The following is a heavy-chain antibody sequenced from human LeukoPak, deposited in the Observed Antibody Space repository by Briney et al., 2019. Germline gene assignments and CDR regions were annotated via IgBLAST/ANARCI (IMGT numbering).Heavy chain of an antibody. J-gene: IGHJ3*02. V-gene: IGHV3-33*01. D-gene: IGHD1-26*01. CDR2: IWYDGSNK. CDR1: GFTFSSYG. Sequence: PGRSLGLSCAASGFTFSSYGMHWVRQAPGKGLEWVAVIWYDGSNKYYADSVKGRFTISRDNSKNTLYLQMNSLRAEDTAVYYCARGIVGATLPDAFDIWGQGTMVTVSS. CDR3: ARGIVGATLPDAFDI.